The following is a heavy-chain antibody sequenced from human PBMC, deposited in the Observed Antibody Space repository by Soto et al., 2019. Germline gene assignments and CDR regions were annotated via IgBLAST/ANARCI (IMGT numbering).Heavy chain of an antibody. CDR1: GGSISSGDYY. CDR2: IYYSGST. CDR3: ARDGAAAGTGGY. V-gene: IGHV4-30-4*01. J-gene: IGHJ4*02. Sequence: SETLSLTCTVSGGSISSGDYYWSWIRQPPGKGLEWIGYIYYSGSTYYNPSLKSRVTISVDTSKNQFSLKLSSVTAADTAVYYCARDGAAAGTGGYWGQGTLVTVSS. D-gene: IGHD6-13*01.